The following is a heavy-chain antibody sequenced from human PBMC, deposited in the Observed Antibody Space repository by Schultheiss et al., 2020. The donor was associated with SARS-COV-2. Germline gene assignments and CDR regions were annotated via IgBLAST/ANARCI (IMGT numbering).Heavy chain of an antibody. CDR3: ATGSGDFDH. D-gene: IGHD7-27*01. V-gene: IGHV4-38-2*01. CDR2: IYPSGVT. CDR1: GYSISSGYY. J-gene: IGHJ4*02. Sequence: SETLSLTCAVSGYSISSGYYWGWIRQPPGKGLEWIGRIYPSGVTNYNPSLNSRVTMSLDTSKNQVSLKLHSMTAADTAMYYCATGSGDFDHWGQGALVTVSS.